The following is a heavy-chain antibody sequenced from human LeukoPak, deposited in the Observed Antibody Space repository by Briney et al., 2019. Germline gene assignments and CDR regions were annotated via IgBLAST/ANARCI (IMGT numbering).Heavy chain of an antibody. CDR3: ARDAPLYSGSYFFDY. CDR1: GFTVSNNY. Sequence: PGGSLRLSCAASGFTVSNNYMSWVRQAPGKGLEWVSVIYSGGSTYYADSVKGRFTISRDNSKNTLYLQMNSLRAEDTAVYYCARDAPLYSGSYFFDYWGQGTLVTVSS. D-gene: IGHD1-26*01. CDR2: IYSGGST. V-gene: IGHV3-53*01. J-gene: IGHJ4*02.